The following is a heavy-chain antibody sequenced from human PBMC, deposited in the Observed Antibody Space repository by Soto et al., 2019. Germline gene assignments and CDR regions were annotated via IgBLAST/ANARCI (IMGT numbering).Heavy chain of an antibody. J-gene: IGHJ5*02. Sequence: GGSLRLSCAASGFTFSSYGMHWVRQAPGKGLEWVAVIWYDGSNKYYADSVKGRFTISRDNSKNTLNLQMNSLRAEDTAVYYCARDLEAYSGYDLGWFDPWGQGTLVTVSS. CDR1: GFTFSSYG. V-gene: IGHV3-33*01. D-gene: IGHD5-12*01. CDR3: ARDLEAYSGYDLGWFDP. CDR2: IWYDGSNK.